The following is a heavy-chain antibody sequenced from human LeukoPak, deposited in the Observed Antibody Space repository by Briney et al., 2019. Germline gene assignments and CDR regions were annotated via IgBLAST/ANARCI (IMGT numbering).Heavy chain of an antibody. V-gene: IGHV3-48*04. Sequence: GGSLRLSCAASGFTFSNYSMNWVRQAPGKGLEWVSYISSSSSTIYYADSVKGRFTISRDNAKNSLYLQMNSLRAEDTAVYYCARMPEQQLASPFDYWGQGTLVTVSS. J-gene: IGHJ4*02. CDR1: GFTFSNYS. D-gene: IGHD6-13*01. CDR3: ARMPEQQLASPFDY. CDR2: ISSSSSTI.